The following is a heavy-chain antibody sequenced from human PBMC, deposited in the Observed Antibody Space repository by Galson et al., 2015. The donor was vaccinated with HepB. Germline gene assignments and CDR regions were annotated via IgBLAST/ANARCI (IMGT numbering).Heavy chain of an antibody. CDR1: GDSVSSNSAA. J-gene: IGHJ4*02. Sequence: CAISGDSVSSNSAAWNWIRQSPSRGLEWLGRTYYRSKWCNDYAVSVKSRITINPDTSKNQFSLQLNSVTPEDTAVYYCARDRGNIAAAGIVDYWGQGTLVTVSS. CDR2: TYYRSKWCN. D-gene: IGHD6-13*01. V-gene: IGHV6-1*01. CDR3: ARDRGNIAAAGIVDY.